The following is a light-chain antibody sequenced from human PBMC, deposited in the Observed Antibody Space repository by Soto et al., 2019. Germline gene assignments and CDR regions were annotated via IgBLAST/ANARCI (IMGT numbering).Light chain of an antibody. CDR3: QQDSCSPSEFT. CDR2: GAS. V-gene: IGKV3-20*01. CDR1: QSISSSY. J-gene: IGKJ3*01. Sequence: EIVLTQSPGTLSLSPGERATLSCRASQSISSSYLAWYQQRPGQAPRLLIFGASYSATGIRDRFRGSGSGTDFTLTISRLEPEDFAVYDGQQDSCSPSEFTFGPGTKVDSK.